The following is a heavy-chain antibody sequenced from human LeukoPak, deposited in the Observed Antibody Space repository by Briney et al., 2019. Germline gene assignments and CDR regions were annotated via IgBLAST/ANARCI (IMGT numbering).Heavy chain of an antibody. V-gene: IGHV5-51*01. D-gene: IGHD1-1*01. Sequence: GESPKISFKGSGCGFTSYWIGWVRRMPGKDLEWMGIIYPGDSDTRYSPSFQAQVTISADKSIGTAYLQWSSLKASDTAMYYCARSRSARGYLISWGQGTLVTVSS. CDR2: IYPGDSDT. CDR3: ARSRSARGYLIS. J-gene: IGHJ4*02. CDR1: GCGFTSYW.